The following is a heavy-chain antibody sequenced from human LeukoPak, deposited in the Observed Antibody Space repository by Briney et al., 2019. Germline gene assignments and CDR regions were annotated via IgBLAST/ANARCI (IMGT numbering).Heavy chain of an antibody. CDR2: IYPGDSNT. Sequence: GESLKISCKTSGYNFTTFWIGWVRQMPGKGLEWMGIIYPGDSNTRYSPSFQGQVTISADKSISTAYLQWSSLKASDTAMYYCATSRPYMDVWGKGTTVTVSS. V-gene: IGHV5-51*01. CDR1: GYNFTTFW. CDR3: ATSRPYMDV. J-gene: IGHJ6*03.